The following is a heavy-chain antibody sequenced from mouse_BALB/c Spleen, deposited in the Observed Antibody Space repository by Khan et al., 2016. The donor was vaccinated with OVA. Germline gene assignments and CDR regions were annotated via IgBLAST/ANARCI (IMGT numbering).Heavy chain of an antibody. CDR1: GYTFTSYW. CDR2: INPSTGYT. CDR3: ARGNGYGAVDY. D-gene: IGHD1-2*01. Sequence: QVQLQQSGAELAKPGASVKMSCKASGYTFTSYWMHWVKQRPGQGLEWIGYINPSTGYTEYNQKFKDKATLTADKSSSTAYMQLSSLTSEDSAVDYCARGNGYGAVDYWGQGTSVTVSS. V-gene: IGHV1-7*01. J-gene: IGHJ4*01.